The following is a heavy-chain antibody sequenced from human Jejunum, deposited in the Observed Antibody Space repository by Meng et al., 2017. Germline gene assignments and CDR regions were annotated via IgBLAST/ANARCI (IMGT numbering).Heavy chain of an antibody. CDR1: GFTLSSYE. CDR2: IGGSGSTI. CDR3: ARKSRRYFGLDYYYHMDV. J-gene: IGHJ6*03. D-gene: IGHD3-9*01. V-gene: IGHV3-48*03. Sequence: GGSLRLSCVASGFTLSSYEINWVRQAPGKGLEWVSYIGGSGSTIHYADSVKGRFTISRDNAKNSLYLQMNSLRAEDTAIYYCARKSRRYFGLDYYYHMDVWGQGTTVTVSS.